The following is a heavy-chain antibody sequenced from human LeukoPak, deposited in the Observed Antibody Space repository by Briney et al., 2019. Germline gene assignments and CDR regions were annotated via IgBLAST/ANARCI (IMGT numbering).Heavy chain of an antibody. CDR2: ISGGGSSI. Sequence: PGGSLRLSCAASGFTFSNYGINWVRQAPGKGLEWVSYISGGGSSIYYADSVKGRFTISRDNAKNSLYLQMNSLRDEDTAVYYCAAYCSTTSCYGVDYWGQGTLVTVSS. V-gene: IGHV3-48*02. CDR1: GFTFSNYG. J-gene: IGHJ4*02. D-gene: IGHD2-2*01. CDR3: AAYCSTTSCYGVDY.